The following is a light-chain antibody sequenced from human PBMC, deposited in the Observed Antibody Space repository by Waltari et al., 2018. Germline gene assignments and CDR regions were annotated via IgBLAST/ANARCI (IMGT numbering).Light chain of an antibody. J-gene: IGKJ3*01. Sequence: EKVMPQSPATLSVSPGERATLPCRASQSVSTHLAWYQQRPGQAPRLLIYGASSRAAGVPARFSGSGSGTEFTLSIDSLQSEDFALYFCQQYNSWPFTFGPGTQVDIK. V-gene: IGKV3-15*01. CDR1: QSVSTH. CDR3: QQYNSWPFT. CDR2: GAS.